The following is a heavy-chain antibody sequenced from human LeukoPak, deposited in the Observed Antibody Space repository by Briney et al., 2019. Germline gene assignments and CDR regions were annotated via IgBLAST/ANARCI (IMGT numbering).Heavy chain of an antibody. Sequence: ASVKVSCKASGYTFTSYGISWVRQAPGQGLEWMGWISAYNGNTNYAQKLQGRVTMTTDTSTSTAYMELRSLRSDDTAVYYCARDLSSGGSCFCWFDPWGQGTLVTVSS. J-gene: IGHJ5*02. CDR1: GYTFTSYG. D-gene: IGHD2-15*01. CDR2: ISAYNGNT. V-gene: IGHV1-18*01. CDR3: ARDLSSGGSCFCWFDP.